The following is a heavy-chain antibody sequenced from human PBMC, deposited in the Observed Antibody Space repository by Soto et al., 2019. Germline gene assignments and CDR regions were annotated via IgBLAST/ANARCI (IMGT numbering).Heavy chain of an antibody. V-gene: IGHV1-18*01. CDR3: ARVYYDILTGYLWDY. D-gene: IGHD3-9*01. J-gene: IGHJ4*02. Sequence: ASVKVSCKASGYTLTNFGISWVRQAPGQGLEWMGWISAYNGNTNYAQNFQGRVTMTTDTSTSTAYMELSSLRSEDKAVYYCARVYYDILTGYLWDYWGQGALVTVSS. CDR2: ISAYNGNT. CDR1: GYTLTNFG.